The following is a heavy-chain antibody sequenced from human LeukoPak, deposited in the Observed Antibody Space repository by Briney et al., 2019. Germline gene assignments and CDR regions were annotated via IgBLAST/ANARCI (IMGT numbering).Heavy chain of an antibody. CDR1: GFTFSSYG. V-gene: IGHV3-33*01. D-gene: IGHD3-22*01. J-gene: IGHJ3*02. CDR2: IWYDGSKK. CDR3: ARARITMIYSWGAFDI. Sequence: PGGSLRLSCATSGFTFSSYGMHWVRQAPGKGLEWVAVIWYDGSKKYYADSVKGRFTISRDNSKNTLYLQMNSLRAEDTAVYYCARARITMIYSWGAFDIWGQGTMVTVSS.